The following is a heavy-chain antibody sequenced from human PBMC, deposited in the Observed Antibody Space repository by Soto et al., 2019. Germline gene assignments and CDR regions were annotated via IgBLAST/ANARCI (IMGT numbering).Heavy chain of an antibody. J-gene: IGHJ6*02. V-gene: IGHV1-18*01. Sequence: QVQLVQSGAEVKKPGASVKVSCKASGYTFNSYGISWVRQAPGQGLEWMGWISAYNGNTNYAQKLQGRVTMTTDTSTSTAYMELRSLRSDDTAVYYCAGDRSNYVAHYGMDVWGQGTTVTVSS. CDR2: ISAYNGNT. D-gene: IGHD4-4*01. CDR1: GYTFNSYG. CDR3: AGDRSNYVAHYGMDV.